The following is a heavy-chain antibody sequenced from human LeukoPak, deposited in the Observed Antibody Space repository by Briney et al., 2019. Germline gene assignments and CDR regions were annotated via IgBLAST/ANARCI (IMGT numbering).Heavy chain of an antibody. Sequence: PSETLSLTCAVYGGSFSGYYWSWIRQPPGKGLEWIGEINHSGSTNYNPSLKSRGTISVDTSKNQFSLKLSSVAAADTAVYYCARTLLFLSGAPARGSAFDIWGEGTMVTVS. CDR3: ARTLLFLSGAPARGSAFDI. J-gene: IGHJ3*02. CDR1: GGSFSGYY. D-gene: IGHD1-26*01. V-gene: IGHV4-34*01. CDR2: INHSGST.